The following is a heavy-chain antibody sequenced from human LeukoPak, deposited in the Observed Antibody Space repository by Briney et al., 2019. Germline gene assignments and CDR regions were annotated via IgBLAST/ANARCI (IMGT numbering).Heavy chain of an antibody. CDR2: ISSSSSYT. Sequence: GGSLRLSCAASGFTYSDYYMSWIRQAPGKGLEWVSYISSSSSYTNYADSVKGRFTISRDNAKNSLYLQMNSLRAEDTAVYYCARDLSPVVRASPMGYWGQGTLVTVSS. V-gene: IGHV3-11*06. CDR3: ARDLSPVVRASPMGY. CDR1: GFTYSDYY. D-gene: IGHD3-10*01. J-gene: IGHJ4*02.